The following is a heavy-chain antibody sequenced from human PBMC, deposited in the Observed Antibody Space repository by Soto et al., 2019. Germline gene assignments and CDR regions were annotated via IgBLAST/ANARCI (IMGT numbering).Heavy chain of an antibody. CDR3: ARNHGLWLLDY. CDR1: GGSVSSGSYY. V-gene: IGHV4-61*01. J-gene: IGHJ4*01. Sequence: SETLSLTCTVSGGSVSSGSYYWSWIRQPPGKGLEWIGYIYYSGSTNYNPSLKSRVTISVDTSKNQFSLRLSSVTAADTAVYYCARNHGLWLLDYWGQGTLVTVSS. D-gene: IGHD2-21*01. CDR2: IYYSGST.